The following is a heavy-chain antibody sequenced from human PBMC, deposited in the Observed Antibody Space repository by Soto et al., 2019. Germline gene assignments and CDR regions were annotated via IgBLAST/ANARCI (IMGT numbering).Heavy chain of an antibody. CDR3: ARYNVAGSGTYALDY. D-gene: IGHD3-10*01. V-gene: IGHV3-74*01. CDR2: INSDGSST. Sequence: EVQLVESGGGLVQPGGSLRLSCAASGFTFSSYWMHWVRQAPGKGLVWVSRINSDGSSTSYADSVKGRFTISRDNAKNTLYLQMNSLSAEDTAVYYCARYNVAGSGTYALDYWGHGTLVTVSS. CDR1: GFTFSSYW. J-gene: IGHJ4*01.